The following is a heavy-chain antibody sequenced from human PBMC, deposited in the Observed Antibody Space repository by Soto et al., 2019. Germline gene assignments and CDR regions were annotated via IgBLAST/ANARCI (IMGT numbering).Heavy chain of an antibody. D-gene: IGHD3-16*02. CDR1: GFTFSSYA. Sequence: GGSLRLSCAASGFTFSSYAMHWVRQAPGKGLEYVSAISSNGGSTYYANSVKGRFTISRDNSKNTLYLQMGSLRAEDMAVYYCARDPYDYIWGSYRQGPISYWGQGTLVTVSS. CDR2: ISSNGGST. J-gene: IGHJ4*02. CDR3: ARDPYDYIWGSYRQGPISY. V-gene: IGHV3-64*01.